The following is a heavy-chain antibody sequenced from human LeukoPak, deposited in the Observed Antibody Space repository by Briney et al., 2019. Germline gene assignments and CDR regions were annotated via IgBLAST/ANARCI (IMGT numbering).Heavy chain of an antibody. CDR1: GGSISTYS. CDR2: IYDGGST. D-gene: IGHD5-24*01. CDR3: ARAGPRREGYNFDY. V-gene: IGHV4-59*01. Sequence: SETLSLTCTVSGGSISTYSWRWIRQPPGKGLEWIGLIYDGGSTYYNPSLKSRVSISLDMSKNHVSLKLNSVTSPDTAVYYCARAGPRREGYNFDYWGQGTLVTVSS. J-gene: IGHJ4*02.